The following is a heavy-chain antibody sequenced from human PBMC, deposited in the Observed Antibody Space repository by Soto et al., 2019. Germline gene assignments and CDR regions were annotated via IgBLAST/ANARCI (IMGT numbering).Heavy chain of an antibody. Sequence: ASVKVSCKASGYTFTSYYMHWVRQAPGQGLEWMGIINPSGGSTSYAQKFQGRVTMTRDTSTSTVYMELSSLRSEDTAVYYCARDYLEFVVVPAAPDPYYYYYGMDVWGQGTTVTVSS. CDR3: ARDYLEFVVVPAAPDPYYYYYGMDV. CDR1: GYTFTSYY. V-gene: IGHV1-46*01. D-gene: IGHD2-2*01. J-gene: IGHJ6*02. CDR2: INPSGGST.